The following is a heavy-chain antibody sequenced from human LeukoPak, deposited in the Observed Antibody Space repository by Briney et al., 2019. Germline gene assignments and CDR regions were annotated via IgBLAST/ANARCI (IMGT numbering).Heavy chain of an antibody. CDR2: ISSNGGST. CDR3: ARDLGGYADY. V-gene: IGHV3-64*04. J-gene: IGHJ4*02. D-gene: IGHD5-12*01. CDR1: GFTFSSYA. Sequence: PGGSLRLSCSASGFTFSSYAMHWVRQAPGKGLEYVSAISSNGGSTYYADSVKGRFTISRDNAKNLLYLQMNSLRDEDTAIYYCARDLGGYADYWGQGTLVTVSS.